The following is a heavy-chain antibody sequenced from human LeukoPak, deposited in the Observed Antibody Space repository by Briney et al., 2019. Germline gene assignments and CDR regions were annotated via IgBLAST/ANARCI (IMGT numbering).Heavy chain of an antibody. V-gene: IGHV1-58*01. D-gene: IGHD6-13*01. CDR1: GFTFTSPA. CDR3: AAAGYSSSWGENYFDY. CDR2: IVVGSGNT. J-gene: IGHJ4*02. Sequence: SGTVSSRGSGFTFTSPAVRWVRQARGQRLKWIGWIVVGSGNTNYAQKFQERVTITRDMSTSTAYMELSSLRSEDTAVYYCAAAGYSSSWGENYFDYWGQGTLVTVSS.